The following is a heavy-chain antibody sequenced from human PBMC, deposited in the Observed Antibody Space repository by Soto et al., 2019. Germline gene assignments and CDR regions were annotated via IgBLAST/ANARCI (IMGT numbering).Heavy chain of an antibody. Sequence: SETLSLTCVVSGGSISSSNWWSWVRQPPGKGLEWIGEIYHSGTTNYSPSLKSRVTISADVSQNHFSLKLTSVTAADTAVYFCARVPSPFDYYYAVDVWGQGTTVTVSS. CDR3: ARVPSPFDYYYAVDV. D-gene: IGHD3-16*01. CDR1: GGSISSSNW. V-gene: IGHV4-4*02. CDR2: IYHSGTT. J-gene: IGHJ6*02.